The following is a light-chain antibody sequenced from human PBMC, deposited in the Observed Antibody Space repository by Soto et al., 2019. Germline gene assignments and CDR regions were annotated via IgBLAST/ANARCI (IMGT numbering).Light chain of an antibody. J-gene: IGKJ5*01. CDR1: QSVSSSY. CDR3: QPYGSSXSALT. Sequence: EIVLTQSPGTLSLSPGERATLSCRASQSVSSSYLAWYQQKPGQAPRLLIYGASSRATGIPDRFSGSGSGTDFTLTISRLEPEDFAVYYCQPYGSSXSALTFGQGTRLEIK. V-gene: IGKV3-20*01. CDR2: GAS.